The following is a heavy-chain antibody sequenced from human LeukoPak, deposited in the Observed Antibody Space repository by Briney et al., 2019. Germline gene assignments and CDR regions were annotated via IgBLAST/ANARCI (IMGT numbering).Heavy chain of an antibody. Sequence: PGGSLRLSCAASGFTFSSYWMSWVRQAPGKGLEWVANIKQDGSEKYYVDSVKGRFTISRDNAKNSLYLQMNSLRAEDTAVYYCAKLTIFGLSDYFDYWGQGTLVTVSS. V-gene: IGHV3-7*01. CDR2: IKQDGSEK. CDR1: GFTFSSYW. J-gene: IGHJ4*02. D-gene: IGHD3-3*01. CDR3: AKLTIFGLSDYFDY.